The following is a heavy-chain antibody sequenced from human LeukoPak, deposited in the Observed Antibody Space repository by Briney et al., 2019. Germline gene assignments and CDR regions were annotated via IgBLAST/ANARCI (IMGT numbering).Heavy chain of an antibody. J-gene: IGHJ4*02. Sequence: PGGSLRLSCAASGFTFSNAWMNWVRQAPGKGLEWVGRIKSKTDGGTTDYVAPVKGRFTISRDDSKNTLYLQMNSLKTEDTAVYYCTTSLRYFDWMFDYWGQGTLVTVSP. D-gene: IGHD3-9*01. V-gene: IGHV3-15*01. CDR1: GFTFSNAW. CDR2: IKSKTDGGTT. CDR3: TTSLRYFDWMFDY.